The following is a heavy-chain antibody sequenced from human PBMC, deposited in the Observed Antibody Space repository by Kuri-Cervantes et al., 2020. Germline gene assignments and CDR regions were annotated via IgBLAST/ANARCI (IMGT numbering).Heavy chain of an antibody. V-gene: IGHV3-21*01. Sequence: GESLKISCAASGFTFSSYSMNWVRQAPGKGLEWVSSISSSSSYIYYADSVKGRFTISRDNAKNSPYLQMNSLRAEDTAVYYCARDRGVYCSGGSCSVPGGYWGQGTLVTVSS. J-gene: IGHJ4*02. CDR2: ISSSSSYI. D-gene: IGHD2-15*01. CDR3: ARDRGVYCSGGSCSVPGGY. CDR1: GFTFSSYS.